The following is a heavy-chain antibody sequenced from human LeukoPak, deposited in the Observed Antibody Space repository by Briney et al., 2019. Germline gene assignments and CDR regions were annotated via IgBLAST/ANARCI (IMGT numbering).Heavy chain of an antibody. V-gene: IGHV4-34*01. CDR2: INHSGST. CDR3: ARRRPKLSLFPDVRGRYCSGGSCPFDY. CDR1: GGSFSGYY. J-gene: IGHJ4*02. D-gene: IGHD2-15*01. Sequence: SETLSLTCAVYGGSFSGYYWSWIRQPPGKGLEWIGEINHSGSTNYNPSLKSRVTISVDTSKNQFSLKLSSVTAADTAVYYCARRRPKLSLFPDVRGRYCSGGSCPFDYWGQGTPVTVSS.